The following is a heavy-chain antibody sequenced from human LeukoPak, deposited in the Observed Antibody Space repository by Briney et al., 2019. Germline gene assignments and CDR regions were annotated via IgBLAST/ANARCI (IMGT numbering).Heavy chain of an antibody. J-gene: IGHJ3*02. D-gene: IGHD3-10*01. CDR2: IIPIFGTA. CDR3: AREVTMVRGVIHSDAFDI. CDR1: GGTFTSYA. Sequence: SVKVSCKASGGTFTSYAISWVRQAPGQGLEWMGRIIPIFGTANYAQKFQGRVTITTDESTSTAYMELSSLRSEDTAVYYCAREVTMVRGVIHSDAFDIWGQGTMVTVSS. V-gene: IGHV1-69*05.